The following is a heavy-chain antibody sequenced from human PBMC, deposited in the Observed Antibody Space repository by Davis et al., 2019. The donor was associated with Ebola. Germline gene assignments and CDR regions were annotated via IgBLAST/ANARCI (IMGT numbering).Heavy chain of an antibody. CDR1: GFTFDDYA. CDR3: VTGRAELISYDGMDV. CDR2: ISWNGGTI. Sequence: PGGSLRLSCEASGFTFDDYAMHWVRQAPGKGLEWVSGISWNGGTIGYADSVWGRFTISRDNAKNSLYLQANSLKPEDAAFYYCVTGRAELISYDGMDVWGHGTTVTVS. J-gene: IGHJ6*02. D-gene: IGHD3-3*01. V-gene: IGHV3-9*01.